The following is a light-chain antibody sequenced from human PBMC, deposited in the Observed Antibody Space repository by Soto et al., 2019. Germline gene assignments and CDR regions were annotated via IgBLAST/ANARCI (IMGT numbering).Light chain of an antibody. CDR3: CSYAGSSTFYF. J-gene: IGLJ1*01. V-gene: IGLV2-23*01. CDR2: EGS. CDR1: SSDVGSYNL. Sequence: QSVLTQPASVSGSPGQSITIACTGTSSDVGSYNLVSWYQQPPGKAPKLMIYEGSKRPSGVSNRFSGSKSGNTASLTISGLQAEDEADYYCCSYAGSSTFYFFGTGTKVTVL.